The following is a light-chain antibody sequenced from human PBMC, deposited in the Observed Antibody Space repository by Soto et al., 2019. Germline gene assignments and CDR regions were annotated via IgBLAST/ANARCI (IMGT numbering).Light chain of an antibody. Sequence: QSALTQPRSVSGSPGQSVTISCTGTSNDLGAYDYVSWYQQHPGKAPNFMIFAVNKRPSGVPDRFSGSKSGNTASLTISGLQAEDEADYYCCSYAGRYTVMFGGGTKLTVL. CDR2: AVN. V-gene: IGLV2-11*01. J-gene: IGLJ3*02. CDR1: SNDLGAYDY. CDR3: CSYAGRYTVM.